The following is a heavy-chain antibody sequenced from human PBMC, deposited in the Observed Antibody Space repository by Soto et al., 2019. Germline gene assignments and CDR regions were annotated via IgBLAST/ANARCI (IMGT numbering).Heavy chain of an antibody. CDR1: GGTFSSYA. CDR3: AREMAPLYCSSTSCYADQFDY. CDR2: IIAINGTA. D-gene: IGHD2-2*01. J-gene: IGHJ4*02. Sequence: SVKVSCKASGGTFSSYAISWVRQAPGQGLEWMGGIIAINGTANYAQKLQGRVTITTDESTSTAYMELRSLRSDDTAVYYCAREMAPLYCSSTSCYADQFDYWGQGTLVTVSS. V-gene: IGHV1-69*05.